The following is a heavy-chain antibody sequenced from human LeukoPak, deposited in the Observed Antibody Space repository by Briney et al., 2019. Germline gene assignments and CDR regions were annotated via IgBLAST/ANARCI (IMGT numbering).Heavy chain of an antibody. V-gene: IGHV1-18*04. CDR1: GYTFTSYY. J-gene: IGHJ4*02. CDR2: ISAYNGNT. Sequence: ASVKVSCKASGYTFTSYYMHWVRQAPGQGLEWMGWISAYNGNTNYAQKLQGRVTMTTDTSTSTAYMELRSLRSDDTAVYYCARGDLPSIAAAEDDYWGQGTLVTVSS. CDR3: ARGDLPSIAAAEDDY. D-gene: IGHD6-13*01.